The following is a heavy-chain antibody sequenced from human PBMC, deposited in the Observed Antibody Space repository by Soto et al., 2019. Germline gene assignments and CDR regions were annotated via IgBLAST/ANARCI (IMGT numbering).Heavy chain of an antibody. Sequence: EVQLLESGGGLVQPGGSLRLSCAASGFTFSTYVMNWVRQAPGKGLEWVSTISYSADKTFYADSVKGRFNISRDNSRDTLFLQMNSLRADDAALYYCARRAKTATTNWGAFDIWGQGTMVTVSS. J-gene: IGHJ3*02. V-gene: IGHV3-23*01. CDR1: GFTFSTYV. D-gene: IGHD1-7*01. CDR3: ARRAKTATTNWGAFDI. CDR2: ISYSADKT.